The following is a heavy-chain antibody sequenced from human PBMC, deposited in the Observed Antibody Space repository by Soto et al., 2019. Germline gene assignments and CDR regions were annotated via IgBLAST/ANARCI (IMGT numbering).Heavy chain of an antibody. Sequence: EVQLLESGGGFVQPGGSLRLSCAATGFTFSVYAMTWVRQAPGKGLEWVSAVTATGGSTYSAGSVKGRFTLSRDNSKNTLFLQMNSLRAEDTAVYYCASLGVGDWANYYYYYGMDVWGQGTTVTVSS. CDR3: ASLGVGDWANYYYYYGMDV. V-gene: IGHV3-23*01. J-gene: IGHJ6*02. CDR2: VTATGGST. D-gene: IGHD2-21*02. CDR1: GFTFSVYA.